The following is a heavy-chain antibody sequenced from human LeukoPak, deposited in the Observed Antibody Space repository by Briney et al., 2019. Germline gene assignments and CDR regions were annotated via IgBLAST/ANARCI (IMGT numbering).Heavy chain of an antibody. Sequence: PGGALRLSCAASGFTFSDYSMKWVRQAPGEGLEGGSSINRSSRHVYYADSLEGRFTISRDDAKDTLYLQMNSLRVEDMAVYYCVRDLRRMGATTAYLHHWGQGTLVTVSS. CDR1: GFTFSDYS. D-gene: IGHD1-26*01. V-gene: IGHV3-21*01. CDR2: INRSSRHV. CDR3: VRDLRRMGATTAYLHH. J-gene: IGHJ1*01.